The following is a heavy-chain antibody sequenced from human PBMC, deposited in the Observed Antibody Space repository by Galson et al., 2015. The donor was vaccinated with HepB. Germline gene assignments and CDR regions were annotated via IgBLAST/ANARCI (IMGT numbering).Heavy chain of an antibody. CDR3: ARMNSSGWYEYYFDY. CDR2: IDWDDDK. CDR1: GFSLSTSGMC. Sequence: PALVKPTQTLTLTCTFSGFSLSTSGMCVSWIRQPPGKALEWLAHIDWDDDKYYSTSLKTRLTISKDTSKNQVVLTMTNMDPVDTATYYCARMNSSGWYEYYFDYWGQGTLVTVSS. V-gene: IGHV2-70*01. J-gene: IGHJ4*02. D-gene: IGHD6-19*01.